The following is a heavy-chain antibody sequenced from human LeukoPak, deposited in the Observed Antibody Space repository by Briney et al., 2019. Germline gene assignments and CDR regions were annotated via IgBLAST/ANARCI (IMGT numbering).Heavy chain of an antibody. CDR3: ARPKDYYDSSGYYYY. D-gene: IGHD3-22*01. CDR2: IKQDGSEK. J-gene: IGHJ4*02. CDR1: GFTFSSYW. Sequence: GGSLRLSCAASGFTFSSYWMGWVRQAPGKGLEWVANIKQDGSEKYYVDSVKGRFTISRDNAKNSLYLQMNSLRAEDTAVYYCARPKDYYDSSGYYYYWGQGTLVTVSS. V-gene: IGHV3-7*01.